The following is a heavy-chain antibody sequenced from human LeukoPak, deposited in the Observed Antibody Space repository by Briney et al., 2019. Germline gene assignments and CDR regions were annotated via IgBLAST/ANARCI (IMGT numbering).Heavy chain of an antibody. V-gene: IGHV3-73*01. D-gene: IGHD1-26*01. CDR2: IRSKANSYAT. Sequence: GGSLRLSCAASGFTFSGSAMHWVRQASGKGLEWVGRIRSKANSYATAYAASVKGRFTISRDDSKNTAYLQMNSLKTEDTAVYYCAKDRGSYYFPASDYWGQGTLVTVSS. CDR1: GFTFSGSA. CDR3: AKDRGSYYFPASDY. J-gene: IGHJ4*02.